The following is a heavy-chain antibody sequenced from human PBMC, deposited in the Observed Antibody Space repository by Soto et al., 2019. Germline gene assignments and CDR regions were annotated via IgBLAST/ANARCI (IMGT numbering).Heavy chain of an antibody. Sequence: SETLSLTCTVSGASITSSNYYWGWIRQPPGKGLEWIGSIYYSGSTYYNPSLKSRVTISVDTSKNQFSLKLSSVTAADTAVYYCAKSTMIVVITDFWGQGTPVTVSS. CDR3: AKSTMIVVITDF. CDR2: IYYSGST. D-gene: IGHD3-22*01. J-gene: IGHJ4*02. V-gene: IGHV4-39*01. CDR1: GASITSSNYY.